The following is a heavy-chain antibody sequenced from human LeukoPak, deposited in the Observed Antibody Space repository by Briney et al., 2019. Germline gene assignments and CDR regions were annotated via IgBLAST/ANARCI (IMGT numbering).Heavy chain of an antibody. J-gene: IGHJ6*03. Sequence: ASVKVSCKASGYTFTGYYMHWVRQAPGQGLEWMGWINPNSGGTNYAQKFQGRVTMTRDTSISTAYMELSRLRSDDTAVYYCAITSYNYYGSGSYSYYYYMDVWGKGTTVTVSS. D-gene: IGHD3-10*01. V-gene: IGHV1-2*02. CDR3: AITSYNYYGSGSYSYYYYMDV. CDR2: INPNSGGT. CDR1: GYTFTGYY.